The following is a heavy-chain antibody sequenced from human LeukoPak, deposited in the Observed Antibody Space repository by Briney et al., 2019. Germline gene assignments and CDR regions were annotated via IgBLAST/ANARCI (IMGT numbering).Heavy chain of an antibody. J-gene: IGHJ3*02. D-gene: IGHD6-25*01. CDR1: GGSISSSSYY. CDR2: IYYSGST. Sequence: SETLSLTCTVSGGSISSSSYYWGWIRQPPGKGLEWIGSIYYSGSTYYNPTLKSRDTISVDTSKNQFSLKLSSVTAADTAVYYCARDLGQGVIAARGDIWGQGTMVTVSS. V-gene: IGHV4-39*07. CDR3: ARDLGQGVIAARGDI.